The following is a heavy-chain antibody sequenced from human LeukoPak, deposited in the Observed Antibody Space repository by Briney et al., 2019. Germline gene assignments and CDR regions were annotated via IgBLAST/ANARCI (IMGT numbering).Heavy chain of an antibody. J-gene: IGHJ4*02. V-gene: IGHV3-23*01. Sequence: PGGSLRLSCTASGFAFSSYAMSWVRQAPGKGLEWVSGISGSGGSTYYADSVKGRFTISRDNAKNSMYLQMDSLRDEDTAVYYCATETIGRHYDYWGQGTLLTVSS. CDR2: ISGSGGST. CDR1: GFAFSSYA. D-gene: IGHD1-14*01. CDR3: ATETIGRHYDY.